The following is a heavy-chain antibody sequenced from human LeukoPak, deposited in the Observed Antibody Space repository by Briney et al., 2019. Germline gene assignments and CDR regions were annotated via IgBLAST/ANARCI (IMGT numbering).Heavy chain of an antibody. D-gene: IGHD1-20*01. J-gene: IGHJ6*02. Sequence: GGSLRLSCAASGFTFSSYAMSWVRQAPGKGLEWVSAISGSGGSTYYADSVKGRFTISRDNAKNTLYLQMNSLRAEDTAVYYCARVDGNWNGMDVWGQGTTVTVSS. CDR3: ARVDGNWNGMDV. CDR2: ISGSGGST. V-gene: IGHV3-23*01. CDR1: GFTFSSYA.